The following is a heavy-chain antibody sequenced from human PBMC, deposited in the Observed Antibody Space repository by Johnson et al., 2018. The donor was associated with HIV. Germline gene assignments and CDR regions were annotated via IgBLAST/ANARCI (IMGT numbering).Heavy chain of an antibody. D-gene: IGHD6-19*01. Sequence: VQLVESGGGLVQPGGSLRLSCVASGFTFSSYWMSWVRHAPGKGLEWVANIKQDGSEKYYVDSVKGRFTISRDNAKNSLYLQMNSMRAGDTAIYYCARGGSSGWSGFLAFDIWGQGTMVTVSS. V-gene: IGHV3-7*01. J-gene: IGHJ3*02. CDR3: ARGGSSGWSGFLAFDI. CDR2: IKQDGSEK. CDR1: GFTFSSYW.